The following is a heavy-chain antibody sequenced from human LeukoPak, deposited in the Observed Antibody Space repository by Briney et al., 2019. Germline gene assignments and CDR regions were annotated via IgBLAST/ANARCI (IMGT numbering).Heavy chain of an antibody. CDR1: GGSISSSSYY. CDR3: ARRRGGYNSFEDFDY. CDR2: IFYSGSST. D-gene: IGHD5-24*01. Sequence: PSETLSLTCTVSGGSISSSSYYWGWIRQPPGKGLEWIGSIFYSGSSTYYNPSLKSRVTISVDTSKNQFSLKPSSVTAADTAVYYCARRRGGYNSFEDFDYWGQGTLVTVSS. V-gene: IGHV4-39*01. J-gene: IGHJ4*02.